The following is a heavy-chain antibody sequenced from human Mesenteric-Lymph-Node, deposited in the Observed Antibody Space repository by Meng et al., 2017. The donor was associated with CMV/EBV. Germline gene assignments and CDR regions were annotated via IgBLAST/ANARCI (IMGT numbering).Heavy chain of an antibody. CDR1: CHSVTNKKW. Sequence: HVQLQEAGRGLVRPSGTRSLTCSLSCHSVTNKKWWTWVRHPPGKGLDWIGEIYDIGNTNYKSSLKSRVTISLDKSKNQFSLTLTSVTAADTAVYYCARGGAEAPYYFDSWGLGTLVTVSS. D-gene: IGHD2-21*01. J-gene: IGHJ4*02. CDR2: IYDIGNT. CDR3: ARGGAEAPYYFDS. V-gene: IGHV4-4*02.